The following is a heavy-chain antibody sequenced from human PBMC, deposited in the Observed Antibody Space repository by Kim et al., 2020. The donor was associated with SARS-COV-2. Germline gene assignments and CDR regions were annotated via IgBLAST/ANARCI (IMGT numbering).Heavy chain of an antibody. V-gene: IGHV3-74*01. Sequence: GGSLRLSCAASGFTFSTYWMNWVRQAPGKGLVWVSRLSGDGSSTNYADSVKGRFTISRDNAKNTLYLQMNSLRADDTALYYCARGAFYSGMGVWGQGTTVTVSS. CDR1: GFTFSTYW. CDR2: LSGDGSST. J-gene: IGHJ6*02. CDR3: ARGAFYSGMGV.